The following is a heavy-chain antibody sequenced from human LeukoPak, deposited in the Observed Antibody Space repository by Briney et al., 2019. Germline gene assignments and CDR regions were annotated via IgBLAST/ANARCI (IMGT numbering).Heavy chain of an antibody. CDR2: MNPNSGNT. Sequence: GASVTVSCKASGYTFTSYDINWVRQAPGQGLEWMGWMNPNSGNTGYAQKFQGRGTMTRNTSISTAYMELSSLRSEDTAVYYCARALNIAARPLYYWGQGTLVTVSS. V-gene: IGHV1-8*01. CDR1: GYTFTSYD. J-gene: IGHJ4*02. D-gene: IGHD6-6*01. CDR3: ARALNIAARPLYY.